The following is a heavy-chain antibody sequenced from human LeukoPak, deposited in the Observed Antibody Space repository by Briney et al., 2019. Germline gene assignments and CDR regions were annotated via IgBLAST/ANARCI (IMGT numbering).Heavy chain of an antibody. CDR2: INHSGST. CDR3: ARHLRGATIYYDY. V-gene: IGHV4-34*01. Sequence: KPSETLSLTCAVYGGSFSGYYWSWIRQPPGKGLEWIGEINHSGSTNYNPSLKSRVTISVDTSKNQFSLKLSSVAAADTAVYYCARHLRGATIYYDYWGQGTLVTVSS. CDR1: GGSFSGYY. D-gene: IGHD1-26*01. J-gene: IGHJ4*02.